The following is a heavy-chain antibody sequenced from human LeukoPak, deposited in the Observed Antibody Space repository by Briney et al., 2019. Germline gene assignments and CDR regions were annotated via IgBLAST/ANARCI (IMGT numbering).Heavy chain of an antibody. V-gene: IGHV3-7*01. J-gene: IGHJ4*02. Sequence: GGSLRLSYAASGFTFSTYWMSWVRQAPGKGLEWVANIKQDGSEKYYVDSVKGRFTISRDNAKNSLYLQMNGLRAEDTAMYYCARDSAGNDYWGQGTLVTVSS. CDR1: GFTFSTYW. CDR2: IKQDGSEK. D-gene: IGHD6-13*01. CDR3: ARDSAGNDY.